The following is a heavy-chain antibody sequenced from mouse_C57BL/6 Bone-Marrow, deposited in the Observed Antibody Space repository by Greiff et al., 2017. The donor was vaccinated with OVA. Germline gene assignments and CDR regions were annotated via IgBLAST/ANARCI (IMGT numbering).Heavy chain of an antibody. CDR3: ARHAYYSNYDYAMDY. D-gene: IGHD2-5*01. V-gene: IGHV5-12*01. CDR2: ISNGGGST. J-gene: IGHJ4*01. Sequence: EVKLEESGGGLVQPGGSLKLSCAASGFTFSDYYMYWVRQTPEKRLEWVAYISNGGGSTYYPDTVKGRFTISRDNAKNTLYLQMSRLKSEDTAMYYCARHAYYSNYDYAMDYWGQGTSVTVSS. CDR1: GFTFSDYY.